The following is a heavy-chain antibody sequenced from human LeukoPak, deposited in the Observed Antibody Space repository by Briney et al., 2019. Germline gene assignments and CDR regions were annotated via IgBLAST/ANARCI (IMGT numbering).Heavy chain of an antibody. V-gene: IGHV3-48*03. Sequence: GGSLRLSCAASGFTFSSYEMNWVRQAPGKGLEWVSYISSSGSTIYYADSVKGRFTISRDNAKNSLYLQMNSLRAEDTAVYYCAKDGGEYYDILTGYYPRLYYMDVWGKGTTVTISS. D-gene: IGHD3-9*01. CDR2: ISSSGSTI. J-gene: IGHJ6*03. CDR1: GFTFSSYE. CDR3: AKDGGEYYDILTGYYPRLYYMDV.